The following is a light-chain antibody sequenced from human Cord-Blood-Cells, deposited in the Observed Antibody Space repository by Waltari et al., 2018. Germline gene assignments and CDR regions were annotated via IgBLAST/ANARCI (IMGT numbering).Light chain of an antibody. V-gene: IGKV3-15*01. CDR3: QQYNNWPRT. Sequence: IVITQSPAPLSVSPGDRATLPCRASQSVSSNLAWYQQKPGQAPRLLIYGASTRATGIPARFSGSGSGTEFTLTISSLQSEDFAVYYCQQYNNWPRTFGQGTKVEIK. CDR1: QSVSSN. CDR2: GAS. J-gene: IGKJ1*01.